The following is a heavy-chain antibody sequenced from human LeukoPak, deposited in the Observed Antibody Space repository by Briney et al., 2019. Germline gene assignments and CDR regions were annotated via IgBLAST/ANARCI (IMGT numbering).Heavy chain of an antibody. Sequence: GGSLRLSCAASGFTFSSCEMNWVRQAPGKGLEWLSYISSSGKTAYYADSVKGRFTISSDNAKNSLYLEMNSLRAEATAVYYCARDRCSSISCYFDYWGQGTLVTVSS. CDR3: ARDRCSSISCYFDY. J-gene: IGHJ4*02. V-gene: IGHV3-48*03. CDR2: ISSSGKTA. D-gene: IGHD2-2*01. CDR1: GFTFSSCE.